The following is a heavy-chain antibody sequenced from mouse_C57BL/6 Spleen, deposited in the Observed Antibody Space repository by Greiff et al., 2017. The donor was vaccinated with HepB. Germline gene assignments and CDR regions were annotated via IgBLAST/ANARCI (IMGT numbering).Heavy chain of an antibody. CDR2: IDPSDSYT. CDR3: ARDEVYDVGYFDV. Sequence: QVQLQQPGAELVKPGASVKLSCKASGYTFTSYWMQWVKQRPGQGLEWIGEIDPSDSYTNYNQKFKGKATLTVDTSSSTAYMQLSSLTSEDSAVYYCARDEVYDVGYFDVWGTGTTVTVSS. J-gene: IGHJ1*03. CDR1: GYTFTSYW. V-gene: IGHV1-50*01. D-gene: IGHD2-12*01.